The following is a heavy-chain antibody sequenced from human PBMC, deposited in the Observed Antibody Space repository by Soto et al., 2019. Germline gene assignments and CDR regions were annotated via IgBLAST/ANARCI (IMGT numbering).Heavy chain of an antibody. CDR2: INSGGST. D-gene: IGHD6-19*01. Sequence: EVQLVESGGGLIQPGGSLTLSCAASGFTVSSNYMSWVRQAPGKGLEWVSVINSGGSTYYADSVKGRCTISRDNPKNTLYLQMNSLRAEDTAVYYCARDAGIAVAFGRDYYYYGMDVWGQGTTVTVSS. V-gene: IGHV3-53*01. CDR1: GFTVSSNY. J-gene: IGHJ6*02. CDR3: ARDAGIAVAFGRDYYYYGMDV.